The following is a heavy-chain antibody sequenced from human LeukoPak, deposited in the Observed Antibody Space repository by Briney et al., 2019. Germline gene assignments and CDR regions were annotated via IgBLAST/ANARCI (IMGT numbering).Heavy chain of an antibody. D-gene: IGHD3-22*01. CDR2: ISYDGSNK. CDR1: GFTFSSYG. Sequence: GGSLRLSCAASGFTFSSYGMHWVRQAPGKGLEWVAVISYDGSNKYYADSVKGRFTISRDNSKNTLYLQMSSLRAEDTAVYYCAKDLRTMIVVVGMDVWGQGTTVTVSS. V-gene: IGHV3-30*18. CDR3: AKDLRTMIVVVGMDV. J-gene: IGHJ6*02.